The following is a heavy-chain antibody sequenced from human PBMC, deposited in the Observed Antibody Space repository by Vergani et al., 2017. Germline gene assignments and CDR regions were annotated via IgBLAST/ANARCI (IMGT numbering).Heavy chain of an antibody. CDR1: GFAFRTYG. CDR2: IRSDESRR. J-gene: IGHJ4*02. D-gene: IGHD2-15*01. Sequence: QVQLVESGGGVVQPGRSLRLSCVASGFAFRTYGMHWVRQAPGKGLEWVAIIRSDESRRYYGDSMEGPFTISRDNSKNTLYLQMKSLRPEDTAVYYCAKEGGGYCSGGTCYPEYWGQGTLVIVSS. V-gene: IGHV3-30*02. CDR3: AKEGGGYCSGGTCYPEY.